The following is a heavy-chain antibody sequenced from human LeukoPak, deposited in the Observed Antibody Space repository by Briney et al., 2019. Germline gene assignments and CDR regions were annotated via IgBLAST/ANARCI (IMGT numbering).Heavy chain of an antibody. CDR1: GFIFSNYP. J-gene: IGHJ4*02. V-gene: IGHV3-48*01. Sequence: PGGSLRLSCAASGFIFSNYPMNWVRQAPGMGLEWLAYISDSVTMFYADSVRGRFTISRDNARNSLFLQMDSLRAEDTAVYYCARSTAGLDYWGQGTLVTVSS. CDR3: ARSTAGLDY. D-gene: IGHD1-1*01. CDR2: ISDSVTM.